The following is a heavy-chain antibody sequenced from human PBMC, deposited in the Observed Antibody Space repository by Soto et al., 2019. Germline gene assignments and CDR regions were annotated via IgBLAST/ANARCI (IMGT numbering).Heavy chain of an antibody. D-gene: IGHD3-3*01. CDR3: AKDFPYDPSGYYLYYSDY. Sequence: HPGGSLRLSCAASGFTFTNYAMNWVRQAPGKGLEWVSAINGFGDSLYYADSVRGRFTISRDNSKNTVYLQMNSLRPDDTAIYFCAKDFPYDPSGYYLYYSDYWGQGTVVTVSS. V-gene: IGHV3-23*01. CDR1: GFTFTNYA. J-gene: IGHJ4*02. CDR2: INGFGDSL.